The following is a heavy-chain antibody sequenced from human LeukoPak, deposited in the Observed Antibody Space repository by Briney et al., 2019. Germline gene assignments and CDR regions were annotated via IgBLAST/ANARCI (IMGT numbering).Heavy chain of an antibody. CDR2: ISSSSSYI. CDR1: GFTFSSYS. J-gene: IGHJ4*02. V-gene: IGHV3-21*01. CDR3: ARVAVDTAMVEYYFDY. Sequence: GGFLRLSCAASGFTFSSYSMNWVRQAPGKGLEWVSSISSSSSYIYYADSVKGRFTISRDNAKNSLYLQMNSLRAEDTAVYYCARVAVDTAMVEYYFDYWGQGTLVTVSS. D-gene: IGHD5-18*01.